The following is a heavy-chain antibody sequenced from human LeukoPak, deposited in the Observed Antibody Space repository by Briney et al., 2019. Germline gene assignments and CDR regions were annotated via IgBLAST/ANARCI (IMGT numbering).Heavy chain of an antibody. J-gene: IGHJ6*03. Sequence: SETLSLTCTVSGGSISSYYWNWIRQPPGKGLEWIGYIYYSGSTNYNPSLKSRVTISVDMSKNQFSLKLSSVTAADTAVYYCAREGNGGNSNYYYYMDVWGKGTTVTVSS. V-gene: IGHV4-59*12. D-gene: IGHD4-23*01. CDR1: GGSISSYY. CDR3: AREGNGGNSNYYYYMDV. CDR2: IYYSGST.